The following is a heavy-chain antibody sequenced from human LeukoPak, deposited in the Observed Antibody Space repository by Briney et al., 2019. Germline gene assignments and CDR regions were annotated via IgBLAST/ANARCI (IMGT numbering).Heavy chain of an antibody. Sequence: GGSLRLSCAASGFTFSSYWMHWVRQAPGKGLVWVSRINNVGSSTTYADSVKGRFTISRDNAKNSLYLQMNSLRAEDTAVYYCARDLKTYYYDSSGYYPFDYWGQGTLVTVSS. CDR2: INNVGSST. D-gene: IGHD3-22*01. CDR3: ARDLKTYYYDSSGYYPFDY. J-gene: IGHJ4*02. CDR1: GFTFSSYW. V-gene: IGHV3-74*01.